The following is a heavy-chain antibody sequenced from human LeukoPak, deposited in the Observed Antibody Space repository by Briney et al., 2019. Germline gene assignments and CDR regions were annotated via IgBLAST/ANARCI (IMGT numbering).Heavy chain of an antibody. D-gene: IGHD5-24*01. CDR2: IIPIFVIA. Sequence: SVNVSCTASGGTFSSYAISWVRQAPGQGLEWMGRIIPIFVIANYAQKFQGRVTITADKSTSTAYMELSSLRSEDTAVYYCARGRSRGMATITAYYYYYYGMDVWGQGTTVTVSS. CDR1: GGTFSSYA. V-gene: IGHV1-69*04. CDR3: ARGRSRGMATITAYYYYYYGMDV. J-gene: IGHJ6*02.